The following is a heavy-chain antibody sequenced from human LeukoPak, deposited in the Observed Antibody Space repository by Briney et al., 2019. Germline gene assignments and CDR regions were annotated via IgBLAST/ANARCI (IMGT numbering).Heavy chain of an antibody. D-gene: IGHD6-6*01. CDR3: ARDPPAVAANTYG. V-gene: IGHV3-66*01. J-gene: IGHJ4*02. Sequence: GGSLRLSCAASGFTVSNNYMRWVRQAPGKGLEWVSLIYSGGATFYADAVKGRFTISRDGSKNKLYLQMNSLRAEDTAVYYCARDPPAVAANTYGWGQGTLVTVSS. CDR2: IYSGGAT. CDR1: GFTVSNNY.